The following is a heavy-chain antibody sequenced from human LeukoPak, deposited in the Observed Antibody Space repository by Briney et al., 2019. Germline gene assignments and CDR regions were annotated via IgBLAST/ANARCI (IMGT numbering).Heavy chain of an antibody. D-gene: IGHD3-22*01. CDR2: INHSGST. V-gene: IGHV4-34*01. J-gene: IGHJ5*02. CDR3: ARGGTMIVVVLGRGIFDP. Sequence: PSETLSLTCAVYGGSFSGYYWSWIRQPPGKGLEWIGEINHSGSTNYNPSLKSRVTISVDTSKNQFSLKLSSVTAADTAGYYCARGGTMIVVVLGRGIFDPWGQGTLVTVSS. CDR1: GGSFSGYY.